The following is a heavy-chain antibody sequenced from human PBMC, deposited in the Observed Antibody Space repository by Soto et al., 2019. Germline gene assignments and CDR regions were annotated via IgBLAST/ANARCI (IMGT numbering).Heavy chain of an antibody. CDR2: IIPILGIA. CDR1: GGTFSSYT. J-gene: IGHJ4*02. CDR3: ARICSGGSCYKDAFDY. Sequence: SVKVSCKASGGTFSSYTSSWARQSPGQGLEWMGRIIPILGIANYAQKLQGRVTITADKSTSTAYMELSSLRSEDTAVYYCARICSGGSCYKDAFDYWGQGTLVTVSS. V-gene: IGHV1-69*02. D-gene: IGHD2-15*01.